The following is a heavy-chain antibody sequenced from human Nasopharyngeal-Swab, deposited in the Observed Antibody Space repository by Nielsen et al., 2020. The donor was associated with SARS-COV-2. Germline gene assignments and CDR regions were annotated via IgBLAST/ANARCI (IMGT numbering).Heavy chain of an antibody. CDR2: IYYSGST. D-gene: IGHD3-16*01. Sequence: RQAPGKGLEWIGSIYYSGSTYYNPSLKSRVTISVDTSKNQFSLKLSSVTAADTAVYYCARVTGDRDVWGQGTTVTVSS. CDR3: ARVTGDRDV. J-gene: IGHJ6*02. V-gene: IGHV4-39*07.